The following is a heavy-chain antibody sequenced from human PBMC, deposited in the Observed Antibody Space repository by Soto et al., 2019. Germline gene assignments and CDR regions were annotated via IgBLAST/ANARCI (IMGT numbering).Heavy chain of an antibody. J-gene: IGHJ6*02. Sequence: SETLSLTCAVYGGSFSGYYWSWIRQPPGKGLEWIGEINHSGSTNYNPSLKSRVTISVDTSKNQFSLKLSSVTAADTAVYYCARFWAYYYGMDVWGQGTTVTVSS. CDR3: ARFWAYYYGMDV. D-gene: IGHD7-27*01. V-gene: IGHV4-34*01. CDR1: GGSFSGYY. CDR2: INHSGST.